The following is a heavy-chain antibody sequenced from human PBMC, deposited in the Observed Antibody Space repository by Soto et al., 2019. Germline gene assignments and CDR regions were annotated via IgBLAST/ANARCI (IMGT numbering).Heavy chain of an antibody. CDR2: ISSSGSTI. D-gene: IGHD6-13*01. Sequence: EVQLVESGGGLVQPGGSLRLSCAASGFTFSSYEMNWVRQAPGKGLEGVSYISSSGSTIYYADSVKGRFTISRDNAKNSLYLQMNSLRAEDTAVYYCARRTGSWYDYYGMDVWGQGTTVTVSS. V-gene: IGHV3-48*03. CDR3: ARRTGSWYDYYGMDV. CDR1: GFTFSSYE. J-gene: IGHJ6*02.